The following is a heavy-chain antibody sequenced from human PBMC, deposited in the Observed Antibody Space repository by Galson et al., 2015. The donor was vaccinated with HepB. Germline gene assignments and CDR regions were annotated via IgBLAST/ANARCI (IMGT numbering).Heavy chain of an antibody. CDR1: GFTFKNAA. CDR2: FGGNGNADT. D-gene: IGHD3-10*02. V-gene: IGHV3-23*01. J-gene: IGHJ3*02. CDR3: AKDEDYYVSGMYLDAFDI. Sequence: SLRLSCATSGFTFKNAAMAWVRQAPGKGLEWVSCFGGNGNADTYYADSVKGRFTISRDNSKNIVFLQMNSLRSDDTAVYYCAKDEDYYVSGMYLDAFDIWGQGTVVTVSP.